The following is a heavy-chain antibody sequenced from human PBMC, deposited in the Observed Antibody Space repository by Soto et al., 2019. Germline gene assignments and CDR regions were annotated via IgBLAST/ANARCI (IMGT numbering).Heavy chain of an antibody. CDR3: AKSSGYSDSRARFDY. Sequence: EVQLLESGGGLVQPGGSLRLSCAASGFSFNSFAMSWVRQAPGKGLEWVSAISGDGYSTYYADSVKGRFTVSRDNSNTTHYLQMDSLRPEDTAVYSCAKSSGYSDSRARFDYWGPGSLVTVSS. CDR1: GFSFNSFA. V-gene: IGHV3-23*01. J-gene: IGHJ4*02. D-gene: IGHD3-22*01. CDR2: ISGDGYST.